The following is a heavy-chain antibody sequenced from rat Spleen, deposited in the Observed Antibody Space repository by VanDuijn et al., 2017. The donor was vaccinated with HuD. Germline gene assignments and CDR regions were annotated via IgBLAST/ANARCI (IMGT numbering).Heavy chain of an antibody. J-gene: IGHJ1*01. CDR3: ARGYNYPYWYFDF. D-gene: IGHD1-4*01. Sequence: EVQLVESGGGLVQPGRSLKLSCVASGFTFNNYWMTWIRQAPGKGLEWVASISYEGSSTYYGDSVKGRFTISRDNAKSTLYLQMDSLRSEDTATYYCARGYNYPYWYFDFWGPGTMVTVSS. V-gene: IGHV5-31*01. CDR2: ISYEGSST. CDR1: GFTFNNYW.